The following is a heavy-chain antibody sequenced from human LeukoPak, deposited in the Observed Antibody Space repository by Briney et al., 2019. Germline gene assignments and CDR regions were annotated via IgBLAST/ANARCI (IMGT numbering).Heavy chain of an antibody. V-gene: IGHV1-18*01. CDR3: ASAVTEDGYSAFDI. D-gene: IGHD5-24*01. CDR2: ISAYNGNT. Sequence: GASVKVSCKASGYTFTSYGISWVRQAPGQGLEWMGWISAYNGNTNYAHKLQGRVTMTTDTSTSTAYMELRSLRSDDTAVYYCASAVTEDGYSAFDIWGQGTMVTVSS. CDR1: GYTFTSYG. J-gene: IGHJ3*02.